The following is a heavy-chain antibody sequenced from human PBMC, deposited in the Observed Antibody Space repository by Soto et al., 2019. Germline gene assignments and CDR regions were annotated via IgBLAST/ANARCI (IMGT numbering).Heavy chain of an antibody. Sequence: SGVSMRLSWAASGFTFSSYAMSWVRQAPGKGLEWVSAISGSGGSTYYADSVKGRFTISRDNSKNTLYLQMNSLRAEDTDVYYCAKQGSEYQLFMWSVATPFAPWGQAPLFP. V-gene: IGHV3-23*01. CDR3: AKQGSEYQLFMWSVATPFAP. CDR1: GFTFSSYA. CDR2: ISGSGGST. J-gene: IGHJ5*02. D-gene: IGHD2-2*01.